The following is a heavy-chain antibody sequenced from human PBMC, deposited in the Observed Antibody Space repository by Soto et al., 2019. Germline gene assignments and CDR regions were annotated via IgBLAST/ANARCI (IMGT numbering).Heavy chain of an antibody. CDR2: INPSGGST. Sequence: VASVKVSCKASGYTFTSYYMHWVRQAPGQGLEWMGIINPSGGSTSYAQKFQGRVTMTRDTSTSTVYMELSSLRSEDTAVYYCARDRAGGGYSGYDFWSQDYYYYYGMDVWGQGTTVTVSS. V-gene: IGHV1-46*01. CDR1: GYTFTSYY. CDR3: ARDRAGGGYSGYDFWSQDYYYYYGMDV. D-gene: IGHD5-12*01. J-gene: IGHJ6*02.